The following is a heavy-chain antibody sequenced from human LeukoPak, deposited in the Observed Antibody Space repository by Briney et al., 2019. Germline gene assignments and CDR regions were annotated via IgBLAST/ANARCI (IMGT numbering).Heavy chain of an antibody. Sequence: GEPLKISCKGSGYSFTSYWIGWVRQMPGKGLEWMGIIYPGDSDTRYSPSSQGQVTISADKSISTAYLQWSSLKASDTAVYYCASTSYDFRSGYLYWGQGTLVTVSS. V-gene: IGHV5-51*01. J-gene: IGHJ4*02. CDR1: GYSFTSYW. D-gene: IGHD3-3*01. CDR3: ASTSYDFRSGYLY. CDR2: IYPGDSDT.